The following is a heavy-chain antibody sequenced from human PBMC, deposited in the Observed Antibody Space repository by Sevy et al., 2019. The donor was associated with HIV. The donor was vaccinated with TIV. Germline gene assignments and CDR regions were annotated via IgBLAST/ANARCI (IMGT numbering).Heavy chain of an antibody. D-gene: IGHD2-8*01. Sequence: GGSLRLSCAASGFTFSTYTINWVRQAPGKGLEWVSSISSSSNYIYYADSVQGRFTISRDNAKKSLYLQMNSLRAEDSAVYYCARVNCTNGVCFQGYYYYGLDVWGQGTTVTVSS. V-gene: IGHV3-21*01. CDR2: ISSSSNYI. CDR3: ARVNCTNGVCFQGYYYYGLDV. CDR1: GFTFSTYT. J-gene: IGHJ6*02.